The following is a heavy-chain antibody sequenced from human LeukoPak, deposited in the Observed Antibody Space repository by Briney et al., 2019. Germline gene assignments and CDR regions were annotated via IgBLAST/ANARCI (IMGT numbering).Heavy chain of an antibody. CDR1: GVSISSSSYN. D-gene: IGHD4-17*01. CDR2: VYYSGST. V-gene: IGHV4-39*07. CDR3: ARVLNGDNWFDP. J-gene: IGHJ5*02. Sequence: AETLSLTCTVSGVSISSSSYNWVWIRQPPGKGLEWIGSVYYSGSTYYNPALKSRVTISVDTSKNQFSLKLSSGTAPDTAVYYCARVLNGDNWFDPWGEGTLVTVSS.